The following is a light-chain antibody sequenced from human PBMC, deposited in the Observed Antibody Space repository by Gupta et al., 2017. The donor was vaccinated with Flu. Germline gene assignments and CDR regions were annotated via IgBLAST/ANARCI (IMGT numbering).Light chain of an antibody. CDR1: QSVLYSSNNNNY. V-gene: IGKV4-1*01. CDR3: RQEDSAPNI. CDR2: WAS. Sequence: DIVMTQSPDSLAVSLGERATINCKSSQSVLYSSNNNNYLAWYQQIPGQPPKLLIYWASARESGVPDRFSGSGSGTDFTLTISSLQAEDVAVYYCRQEDSAPNIFGQGTKMEIK. J-gene: IGKJ2*01.